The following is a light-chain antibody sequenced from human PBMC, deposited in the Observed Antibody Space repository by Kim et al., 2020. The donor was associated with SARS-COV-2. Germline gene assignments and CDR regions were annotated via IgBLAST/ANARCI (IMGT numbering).Light chain of an antibody. Sequence: GDRVPFTCQAGGDVGDYFNWYNQKPGEAPKVLIRDAANLESGVPSRFSRGGYGTEFSLTISSVQPEDMGTYYCQQYDAPPFTFGQGTRLEIK. V-gene: IGKV1-33*01. CDR3: QQYDAPPFT. CDR1: GDVGDY. CDR2: DAA. J-gene: IGKJ5*01.